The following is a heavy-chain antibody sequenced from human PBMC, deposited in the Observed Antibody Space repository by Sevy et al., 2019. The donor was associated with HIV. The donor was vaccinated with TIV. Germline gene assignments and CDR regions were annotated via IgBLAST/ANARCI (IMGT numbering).Heavy chain of an antibody. CDR3: ARDRWELLHNYFDY. J-gene: IGHJ4*02. CDR2: TYYRSKWYN. V-gene: IGHV6-1*01. D-gene: IGHD1-26*01. Sequence: KQSQTLSLTCAISGDSVSSNSATWNWIRQSPSRGLEWLGRTYYRSKWYNDYAVSVKSRITINPDTSKNQFSLQLNSVTPEDTAVYYCARDRWELLHNYFDYWGQGTLVTVSS. CDR1: GDSVSSNSAT.